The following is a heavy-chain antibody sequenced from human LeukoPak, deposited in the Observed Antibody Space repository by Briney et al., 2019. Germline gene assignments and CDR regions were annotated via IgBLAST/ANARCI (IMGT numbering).Heavy chain of an antibody. V-gene: IGHV1-3*01. Sequence: ASVKVSCKASGYTFTSYAMHWVRQAPGQRLEWMGWINAGNGNTKYSQKLQGRVTMTTDTSTSTAYMELRSLRSDDTAVYYCARRTYQLLGTTSYYYYYMDVWGKGTTVTVSS. J-gene: IGHJ6*03. CDR1: GYTFTSYA. CDR3: ARRTYQLLGTTSYYYYYMDV. CDR2: INAGNGNT. D-gene: IGHD2-2*01.